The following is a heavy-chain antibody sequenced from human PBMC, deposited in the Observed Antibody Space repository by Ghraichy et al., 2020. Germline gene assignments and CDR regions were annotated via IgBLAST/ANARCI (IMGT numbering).Heavy chain of an antibody. Sequence: GGSLRLSCAASGFTFSSYAMSWVRQAPGKGLEWVSAISGSGGSTYYADSVKGRFTISRDNSKNTLYLQMNSLRAEDTAVYYCATMVYATSIWDSDAFDIWGQGTMVTVSS. J-gene: IGHJ3*02. CDR2: ISGSGGST. D-gene: IGHD2-8*01. CDR1: GFTFSSYA. V-gene: IGHV3-23*01. CDR3: ATMVYATSIWDSDAFDI.